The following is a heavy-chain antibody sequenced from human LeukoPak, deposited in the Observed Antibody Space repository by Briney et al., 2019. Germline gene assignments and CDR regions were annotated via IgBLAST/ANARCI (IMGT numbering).Heavy chain of an antibody. V-gene: IGHV4-39*07. D-gene: IGHD3-16*02. Sequence: SETLSLTCAVSGGSISSSSYYWGWIRQPPGKGLEWIGSIYYSGSTYYNPSLKSRVTISVDTSKNQFSLKLSSVTAADTAVYYCARDPELWGALNVWGSYRPDAFDIWGQGTMVTVSS. CDR1: GGSISSSSYY. CDR2: IYYSGST. CDR3: ARDPELWGALNVWGSYRPDAFDI. J-gene: IGHJ3*02.